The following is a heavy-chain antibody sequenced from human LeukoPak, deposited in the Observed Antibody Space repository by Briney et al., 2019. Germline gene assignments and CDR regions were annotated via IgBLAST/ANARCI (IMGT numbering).Heavy chain of an antibody. CDR3: AKIERWLVHGFDL. J-gene: IGHJ2*01. Sequence: PGGSLRLSCAASGFTFSSYAMSWVRQAPGKGLEWVSAISARGGSTYYADSVKGRFTISRDNSRNAVFLQMISPRDDDTAIYYCAKIERWLVHGFDLWGRGTLVTVSS. V-gene: IGHV3-23*01. CDR2: ISARGGST. D-gene: IGHD6-19*01. CDR1: GFTFSSYA.